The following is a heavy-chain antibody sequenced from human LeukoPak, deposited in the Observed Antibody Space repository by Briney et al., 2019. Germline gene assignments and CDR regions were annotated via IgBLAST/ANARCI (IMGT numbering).Heavy chain of an antibody. CDR1: GFTVSDNY. CDR2: IYSGGTT. J-gene: IGHJ4*02. V-gene: IGHV3-53*01. D-gene: IGHD5-18*01. Sequence: GGSLRLSCAASGFTVSDNYMTWVRQAPGKGLEWVSIIYSGGTTYYSDSVKGRFTISRDNSKNTLYLQMNSLRAEDTAVCYCARAGVGYSYGWAFFDYWGQGTLVTVSS. CDR3: ARAGVGYSYGWAFFDY.